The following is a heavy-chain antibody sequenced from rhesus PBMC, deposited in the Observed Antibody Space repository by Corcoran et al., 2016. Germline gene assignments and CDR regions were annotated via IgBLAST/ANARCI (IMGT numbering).Heavy chain of an antibody. Sequence: QVQLQESGPGLVKPSETLSLTCAVSAYSLTCSYGWSWIRQSPGRGLEWIGYIGGRIGGTKYCHSLQSRVNISKDTTKNQFALRLTAVTAADTAVYYCARDEGHSSGWGFDCWGQGVLVTVSS. CDR1: AYSLTCSYG. V-gene: IGHV4-127*01. CDR2: IGGRIGGT. D-gene: IGHD6-31*01. CDR3: ARDEGHSSGWGFDC. J-gene: IGHJ4*01.